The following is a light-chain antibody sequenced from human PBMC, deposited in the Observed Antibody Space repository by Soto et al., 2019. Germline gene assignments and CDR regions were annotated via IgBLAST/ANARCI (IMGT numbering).Light chain of an antibody. Sequence: DIQMTQSPSSLSASVGDRVTITCRASQSISSYLNWYQQKPGKAPKLLIYAASSLQSGVPSRFSGSGSGTEFTLTISSLQPEDFATYYCQQRYSTPRAFGQGTKLEIK. CDR1: QSISSY. CDR2: AAS. J-gene: IGKJ2*01. V-gene: IGKV1-39*01. CDR3: QQRYSTPRA.